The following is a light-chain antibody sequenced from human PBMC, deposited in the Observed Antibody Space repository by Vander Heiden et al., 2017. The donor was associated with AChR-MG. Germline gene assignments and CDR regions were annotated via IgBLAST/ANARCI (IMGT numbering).Light chain of an antibody. CDR1: SSDVGSYNF. V-gene: IGLV2-23*02. CDR2: EVR. J-gene: IGLJ2*01. CDR3: CSYAGSYTVI. Sequence: QSALTQPASVSGSPGQSITITCTGTSSDVGSYNFVSWYQHRPGKVPKLLIYEVRKRPSGVSHRFSGSKSGNTASLTISGLLAEDEADYYCCSYAGSYTVIFGGGTKLTVL.